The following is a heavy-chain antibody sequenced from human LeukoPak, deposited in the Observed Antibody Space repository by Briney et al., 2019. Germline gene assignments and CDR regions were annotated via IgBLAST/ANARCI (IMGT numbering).Heavy chain of an antibody. Sequence: PSETLSLTCTVSGGSISSSSYYWGWIRQPPGKGLEWIGSIYYSGSTYYNPSLKSRVTISVDTSKNQFSLKLSSVTAADTAVYYCARHPLTWLGELYKCDYWGQGTLVTVSS. J-gene: IGHJ4*02. CDR1: GGSISSSSYY. V-gene: IGHV4-39*01. CDR2: IYYSGST. D-gene: IGHD3-10*01. CDR3: ARHPLTWLGELYKCDY.